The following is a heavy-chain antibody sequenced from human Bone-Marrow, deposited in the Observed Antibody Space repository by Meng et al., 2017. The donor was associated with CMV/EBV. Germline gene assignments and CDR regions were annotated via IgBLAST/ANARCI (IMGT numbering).Heavy chain of an antibody. CDR3: ARPYPGGGWVPGY. CDR2: ISYDGSNK. D-gene: IGHD2-15*01. CDR1: GFTFSSYA. Sequence: GESLKISCAASGFTFSSYAMHWVRQAPGKGLEWVAVISYDGSNKYYADSVKGRFTISRDNSKNTLYLQMNSRRAEDTAVYYCARPYPGGGWVPGYWGQGTEVTVSS. V-gene: IGHV3-30-3*01. J-gene: IGHJ4*02.